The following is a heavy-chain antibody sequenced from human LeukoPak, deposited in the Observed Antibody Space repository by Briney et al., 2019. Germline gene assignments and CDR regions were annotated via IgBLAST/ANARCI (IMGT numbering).Heavy chain of an antibody. V-gene: IGHV4-59*11. D-gene: IGHD5-24*01. CDR3: ASGPDGYNPYYFDY. CDR1: DGSFSGHY. Sequence: SETLSLTCGVYDGSFSGHYWAWIRQSPGKGLEWIGYIYYSGSTNYNPSLKSRVTISVDTSKNQFSLKLSSVTAADTAVYYCASGPDGYNPYYFDYWGQGTLLTVSS. CDR2: IYYSGST. J-gene: IGHJ4*02.